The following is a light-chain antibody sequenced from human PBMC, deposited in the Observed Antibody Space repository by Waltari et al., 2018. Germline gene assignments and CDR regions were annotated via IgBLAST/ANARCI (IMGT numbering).Light chain of an antibody. CDR2: DVS. V-gene: IGLV2-14*01. CDR1: TSAPGGYNS. CDR3: GSYTGSTTWV. J-gene: IGLJ3*02. Sequence: QSALTQPASVSGSPGQSITISCPGATSAPGGYNSFPWYQQRPGKAPKLLIFDVSNRPSGVSNRFSGSKSGNTASLTISGLQAEDEAAYYCGSYTGSTTWVFGGGTKLTVL.